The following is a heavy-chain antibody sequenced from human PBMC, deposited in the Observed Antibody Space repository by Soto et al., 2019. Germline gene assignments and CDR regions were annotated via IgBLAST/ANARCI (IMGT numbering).Heavy chain of an antibody. CDR1: GGAISTYY. V-gene: IGHV4-4*07. CDR2: IYSSGST. Sequence: QVHLQESGPGLVKPSETLSLTCTVSGGAISTYYWTWIRQPAGKGLEWIGRIYSSGSTKYNPSLQSRVTISLDTSHNQFSLRLTSVTAADTAVYYCARGQRFSDWFDPWGQGTLVTVSS. CDR3: ARGQRFSDWFDP. D-gene: IGHD3-3*01. J-gene: IGHJ5*02.